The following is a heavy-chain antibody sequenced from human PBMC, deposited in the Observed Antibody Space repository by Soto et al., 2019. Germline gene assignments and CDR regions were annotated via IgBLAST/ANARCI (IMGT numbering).Heavy chain of an antibody. J-gene: IGHJ4*02. D-gene: IGHD5-18*01. CDR3: ARENVNTAMIGFDY. CDR1: GFTFSSYW. Sequence: GGSLRLSCAVSGFTFSSYWMHWVRQAPGKGLVWVSRINSDGSSTSYADSVKGRFTISRDNAKNTLYLQMNSLRAEDTAVYYCARENVNTAMIGFDYWGQGTLVTVSS. CDR2: INSDGSST. V-gene: IGHV3-74*01.